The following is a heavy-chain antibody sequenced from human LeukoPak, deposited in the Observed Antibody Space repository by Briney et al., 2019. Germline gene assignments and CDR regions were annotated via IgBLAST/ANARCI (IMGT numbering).Heavy chain of an antibody. Sequence: GGSLRLSCAASGFTFSDYAMVWVRQAPGKGLEWVAIISYDGSHKFYAESVQGRFTMSRDNSNSTLYLHLNPLTTDDTAVYYCARGRGGRGWYFDLWGRGTLVTVSS. V-gene: IGHV3-30*04. D-gene: IGHD2-15*01. CDR2: ISYDGSHK. CDR3: ARGRGGRGWYFDL. CDR1: GFTFSDYA. J-gene: IGHJ2*01.